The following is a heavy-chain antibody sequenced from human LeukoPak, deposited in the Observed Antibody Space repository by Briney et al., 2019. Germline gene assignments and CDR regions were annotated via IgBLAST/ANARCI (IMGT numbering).Heavy chain of an antibody. CDR1: GGSFSGYY. D-gene: IGHD2-2*02. V-gene: IGHV4-34*01. CDR3: AGIGYCSSTSCYKGDYYYYYMDV. CDR2: INHSGST. Sequence: SETLSLTCAVYGGSFSGYYWSWIRQPPGKGLEWIGEINHSGSTNYNPSLKSRVTISVDTSKNQFSLKLSSVTAADTAVYYCAGIGYCSSTSCYKGDYYYYYMDVWGKGTTVTVS. J-gene: IGHJ6*03.